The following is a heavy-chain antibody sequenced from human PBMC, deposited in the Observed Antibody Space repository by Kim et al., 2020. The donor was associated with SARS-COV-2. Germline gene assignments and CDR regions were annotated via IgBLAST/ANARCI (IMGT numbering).Heavy chain of an antibody. CDR2: IYYSGNT. V-gene: IGHV4-39*01. J-gene: IGHJ2*01. Sequence: SETLSLTCSVSGGSISSSGYFWAWIRQPPGKGLEWIGMIYYSGNTFYSPSLRSRVTISVDTSKNQFSLKLSSVTAADTAVYYCARLAKSAEGYFDHWGRGTLVTVSS. CDR1: GGSISSSGYF. CDR3: ARLAKSAEGYFDH.